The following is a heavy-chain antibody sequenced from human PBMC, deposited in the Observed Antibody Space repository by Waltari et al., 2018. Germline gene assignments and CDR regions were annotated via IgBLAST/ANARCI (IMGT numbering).Heavy chain of an antibody. CDR2: INSAASTT. J-gene: IGHJ4*02. D-gene: IGHD2-8*02. Sequence: EEQLVESGGGLVQPGGSLRLSCAASGFTFSTHWMHWVPQAPGKVPVWVSRINSAASTTNYADSVKGRFTISRDNAKNTLYLQMDSLRVEDTAVYYCARGSPSYWALGLWGQGILVTVSS. V-gene: IGHV3-74*01. CDR3: ARGSPSYWALGL. CDR1: GFTFSTHW.